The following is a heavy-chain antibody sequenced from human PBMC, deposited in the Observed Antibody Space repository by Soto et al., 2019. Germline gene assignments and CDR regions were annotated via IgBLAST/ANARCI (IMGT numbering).Heavy chain of an antibody. Sequence: ASVKVSCKASGYTFTGYYMHWVRQAPGQGLEWMGWINPNRGGTNYAQKFQGWVTMTRDTSSSTAYMELGRLRSDDTAVYYCARGGSSWYYYYGMDVWGQGTTVTVSS. D-gene: IGHD6-13*01. CDR3: ARGGSSWYYYYGMDV. V-gene: IGHV1-2*04. CDR2: INPNRGGT. J-gene: IGHJ6*02. CDR1: GYTFTGYY.